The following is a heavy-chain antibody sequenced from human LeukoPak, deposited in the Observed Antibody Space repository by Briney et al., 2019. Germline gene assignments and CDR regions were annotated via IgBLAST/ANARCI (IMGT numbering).Heavy chain of an antibody. CDR2: INTDGSRT. Sequence: GGSLRLSCAASGFTFSSSWMHWARQAPGKGLVWVSRINTDGSRTDHADSVKGRFTISRDNAKNTLYLQMNSLRPEDTAVYYCVPADKQWGQGTLVTVSS. V-gene: IGHV3-74*01. CDR3: VPADKQ. CDR1: GFTFSSSW. J-gene: IGHJ1*01.